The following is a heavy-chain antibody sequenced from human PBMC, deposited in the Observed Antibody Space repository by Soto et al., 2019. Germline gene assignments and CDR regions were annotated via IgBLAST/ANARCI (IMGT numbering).Heavy chain of an antibody. Sequence: PSETLSLTCAVSGGSISSGGYSWSWIRQPPGKGLEWIGYIYHSGSTYHNPSLKGRFTISRDNSKNTLYLQMNSLRAEDTAVYYCSPSILTGYFPYWGQGTLVTVSS. CDR3: SPSILTGYFPY. CDR2: IYHSGST. V-gene: IGHV4-30-2*02. D-gene: IGHD3-9*01. CDR1: GGSISSGGYS. J-gene: IGHJ4*02.